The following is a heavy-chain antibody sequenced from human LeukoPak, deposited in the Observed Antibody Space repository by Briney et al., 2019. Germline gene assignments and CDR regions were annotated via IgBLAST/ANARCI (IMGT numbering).Heavy chain of an antibody. V-gene: IGHV3-23*01. D-gene: IGHD6-19*01. CDR3: ATRPIPVAGNNFFGP. CDR2: IGGTGIYT. Sequence: GGSLRLSCAASGFTFSTYAMSWVRQAPGKGLEWVSTIGGTGIYTFYADSVKGRFTISRDNSENTLYLQMDSLSAEDTAVYYCATRPIPVAGNNFFGPWGQGALVTVSS. J-gene: IGHJ5*02. CDR1: GFTFSTYA.